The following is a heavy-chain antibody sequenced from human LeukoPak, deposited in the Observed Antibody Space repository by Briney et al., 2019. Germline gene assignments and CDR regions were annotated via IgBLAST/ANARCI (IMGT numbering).Heavy chain of an antibody. D-gene: IGHD2-15*01. Sequence: GASVKVSCKASGYTFTSYHMHWVRQAPGQGLEWMGIINPSGGSTSYAQKFQGRVTMTRDTSTSTVYMELSSLRSEDTAVYYCARGLYIVVVVAATSSHDAFDIWGQGTMVTVSS. CDR2: INPSGGST. CDR1: GYTFTSYH. J-gene: IGHJ3*02. CDR3: ARGLYIVVVVAATSSHDAFDI. V-gene: IGHV1-46*01.